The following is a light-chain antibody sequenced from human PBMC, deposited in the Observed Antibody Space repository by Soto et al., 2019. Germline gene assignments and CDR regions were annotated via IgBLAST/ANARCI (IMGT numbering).Light chain of an antibody. J-gene: IGLJ1*01. CDR1: SSDIGGYNY. CDR2: EVS. CDR3: SSYAGSNNYV. V-gene: IGLV2-8*01. Sequence: QSALTQPPSASGPPGQSVTISCTGTSSDIGGYNYVSWYQQHPGKAPKLMIYEVSKRPSGVPDRFSGSKSGNTASLTVSGLQAEEEADYYCSSYAGSNNYVFGSGTKVTVL.